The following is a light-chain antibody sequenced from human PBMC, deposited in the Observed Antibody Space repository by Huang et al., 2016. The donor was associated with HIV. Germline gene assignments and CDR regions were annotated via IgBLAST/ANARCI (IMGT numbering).Light chain of an antibody. J-gene: IGKJ1*01. CDR1: QSVSSN. CDR3: QQYNNWPPWT. V-gene: IGKV3-15*01. Sequence: GERAALSCRASQSVSSNLAWYQQKPGQAPRLLIYGASTRATGIPARFSGSGSGTEFTLTISSLQSEDFAVYYCQQYNNWPPWTFGQGTKVEIK. CDR2: GAS.